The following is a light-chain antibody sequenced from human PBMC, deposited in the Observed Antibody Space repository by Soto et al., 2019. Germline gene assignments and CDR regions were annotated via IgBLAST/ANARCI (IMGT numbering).Light chain of an antibody. V-gene: IGLV2-11*01. CDR1: SSDVGGYNY. CDR2: GVS. J-gene: IGLJ1*01. Sequence: QSALTQPRSVSGSPGQSVTISCSGTSSDVGGYNYVSWYQQHPGKAPKLMIYGVSKWPSGVPDRFSGSKSGNTASLTISGLQAEDEADYYCCSYAGGYTYVFGTGTKVTVL. CDR3: CSYAGGYTYV.